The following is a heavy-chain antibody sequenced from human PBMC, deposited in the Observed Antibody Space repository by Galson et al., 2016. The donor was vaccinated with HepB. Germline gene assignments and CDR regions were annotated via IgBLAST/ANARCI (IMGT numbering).Heavy chain of an antibody. CDR3: ATGYSSFAPGNNFDY. D-gene: IGHD2-2*03. CDR1: GASTRTYY. CDR2: IHHSGNT. V-gene: IGHV4-59*01. J-gene: IGHJ4*01. Sequence: SETLSLTCTVSGASTRTYYWSWIRQPPGKGLEWIGYIHHSGNTNYNPSLKSRFTISVDPPKYQIALKVTSVTAADTAVYYCATGYSSFAPGNNFDYWGHGTLVTVSS.